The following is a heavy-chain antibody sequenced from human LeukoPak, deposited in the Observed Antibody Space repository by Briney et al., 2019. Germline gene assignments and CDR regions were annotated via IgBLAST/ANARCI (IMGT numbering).Heavy chain of an antibody. V-gene: IGHV3-48*03. CDR3: ARDPGCSGTSCYWSFDY. D-gene: IGHD2-2*01. CDR1: GFTFSSYE. Sequence: GGSLRLSCAASGFTFSSYEMNWVRQAPGKGLEWVSYITSTGTTIYYADSVKGRFTISRDNAKNSLYLQMNSLRAEDTAVYYCARDPGCSGTSCYWSFDYWGRGTLVNVS. J-gene: IGHJ4*02. CDR2: ITSTGTTI.